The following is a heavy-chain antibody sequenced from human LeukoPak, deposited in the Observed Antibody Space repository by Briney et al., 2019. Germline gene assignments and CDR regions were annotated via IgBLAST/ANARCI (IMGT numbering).Heavy chain of an antibody. Sequence: KTSETLSLTCAVYGGSFSGYYWSWIRQPPGKGLEWIGEINHSGSTNYNPSLKSRVTISVDTSKNQFSLKLSSVTAADTAVYYCARRVFVALAFDYWSQGTLVTVSS. V-gene: IGHV4-34*01. CDR2: INHSGST. J-gene: IGHJ4*02. CDR3: ARRVFVALAFDY. CDR1: GGSFSGYY. D-gene: IGHD5-12*01.